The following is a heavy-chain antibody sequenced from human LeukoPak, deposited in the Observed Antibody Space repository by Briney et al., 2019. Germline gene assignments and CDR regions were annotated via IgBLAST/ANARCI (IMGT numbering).Heavy chain of an antibody. CDR1: GFIFTRYS. D-gene: IGHD6-13*01. J-gene: IGHJ4*02. Sequence: GGSLRLSCAASGFIFTRYSIHWVRRAPDKGLEWVAVISYDGSKDYYSDSVKGRFTISRDNSENTVYLQINSLRPEDTAVYYCARDWSGGSSWPYFFDSWGQGTLVTVSS. CDR3: ARDWSGGSSWPYFFDS. CDR2: ISYDGSKD. V-gene: IGHV3-30-3*01.